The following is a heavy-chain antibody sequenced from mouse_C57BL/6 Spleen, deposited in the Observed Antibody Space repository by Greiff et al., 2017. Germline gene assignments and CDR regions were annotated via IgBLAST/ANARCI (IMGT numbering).Heavy chain of an antibody. D-gene: IGHD1-1*01. CDR1: GYSITSGYY. CDR2: ISYDGSN. Sequence: DVQLQESGPGLVKPSQSLSLTCSVTGYSITSGYYWNWIRQFPGNKLEWMGYISYDGSNNYNPSLKNRISITRDTSKNQFFLKLNSVTTEDTATYYCARGDYYYGNYRGQGTTLTVSS. J-gene: IGHJ2*01. V-gene: IGHV3-6*01. CDR3: ARGDYYYGNY.